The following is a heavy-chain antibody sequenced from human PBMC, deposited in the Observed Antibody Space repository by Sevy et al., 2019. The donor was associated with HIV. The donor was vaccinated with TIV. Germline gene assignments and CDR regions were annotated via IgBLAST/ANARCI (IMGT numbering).Heavy chain of an antibody. CDR1: GFTFSYAW. CDR3: TTEGVSCVDGICTYYFYGMDV. Sequence: GGSLRLSCEASGFTFSYAWMSWVRQAPGKGLEWVGRIKRQIDGGTTDYAAPVKGRFTISRDDSRHTLYLQINCLKTEYTAVYYCTTEGVSCVDGICTYYFYGMDVWGQGTTVTVSS. D-gene: IGHD2-15*01. J-gene: IGHJ6*02. CDR2: IKRQIDGGTT. V-gene: IGHV3-15*01.